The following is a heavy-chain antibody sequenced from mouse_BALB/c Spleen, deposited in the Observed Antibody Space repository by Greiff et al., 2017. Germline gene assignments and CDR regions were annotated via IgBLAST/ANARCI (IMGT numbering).Heavy chain of an antibody. CDR2: ISSGGSYT. D-gene: IGHD2-4*01. Sequence: EVQLVESGGGLVKPGGSLKLSCAASGFTFSSYTMSWVRQTPEKRLEWVATISSGGSYTYYPDSVKGRFTISRDNAKNTLYLQMSSLKSEDTAMYYCTRYDYDSSMDYWGQGTSVTVSS. CDR3: TRYDYDSSMDY. CDR1: GFTFSSYT. J-gene: IGHJ4*01. V-gene: IGHV5-6-4*01.